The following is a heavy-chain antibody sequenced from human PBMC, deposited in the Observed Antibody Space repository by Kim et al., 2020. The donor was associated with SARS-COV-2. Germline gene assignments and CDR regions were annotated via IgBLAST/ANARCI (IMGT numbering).Heavy chain of an antibody. D-gene: IGHD2-21*02. CDR3: ARVQHAYCGGDCYLYYFDY. Sequence: SETLSLTCTVSGGSISSYYWSWIRQPPGKGLEWIGYIYYSGSTNYNPSLKSRVTISVDTSKNQFSLKLSSVTAADTAVYYCARVQHAYCGGDCYLYYFDYWGQGTLVTVSS. J-gene: IGHJ4*02. V-gene: IGHV4-59*01. CDR2: IYYSGST. CDR1: GGSISSYY.